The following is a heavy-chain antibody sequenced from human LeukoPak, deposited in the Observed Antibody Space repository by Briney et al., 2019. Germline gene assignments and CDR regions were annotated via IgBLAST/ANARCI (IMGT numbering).Heavy chain of an antibody. CDR1: GFTFSSYG. CDR3: VGSSGWYRGGKNFDY. V-gene: IGHV3-30*02. CDR2: IRYDGSNK. J-gene: IGHJ4*02. Sequence: GGSLRLSCAASGFTFSSYGMHWVHQAPGKGLEWVAFIRYDGSNKYYADSVKGRFTISRDNSKNTLYLQMNSLRAEDTAVYYCVGSSGWYRGGKNFDYWGQGTLVTVSS. D-gene: IGHD6-19*01.